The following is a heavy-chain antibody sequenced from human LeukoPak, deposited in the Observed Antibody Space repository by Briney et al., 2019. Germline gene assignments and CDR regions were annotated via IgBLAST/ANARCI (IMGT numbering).Heavy chain of an antibody. CDR2: INRSGST. Sequence: SETLSLTCAVYGVTFSGYYWSWLRQAPGQGLEWIGEINRSGSTNYNPSLKSRGITSVNTTNNAYSQKPSPVTDDNTAVYYCARRPCHWFDRWGQGSLVTVSS. CDR1: GVTFSGYY. J-gene: IGHJ5*02. V-gene: IGHV4-34*01. CDR3: ARRPCHWFDR.